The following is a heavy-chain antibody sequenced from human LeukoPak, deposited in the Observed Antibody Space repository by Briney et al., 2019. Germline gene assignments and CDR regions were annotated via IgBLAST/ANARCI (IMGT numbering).Heavy chain of an antibody. CDR3: ARNSVYCSGGSCPPDY. CDR1: GGSISSSSYY. Sequence: SETLSLTCTVSGGSISSSSYYWGWIRQPPGKGLEWIGSIYYSGSTYYNPSLKSRVTISVGTSKNQFSLKLSSVTAADTAVYYCARNSVYCSGGSCPPDYWGQGTLVTVSS. D-gene: IGHD2-15*01. CDR2: IYYSGST. V-gene: IGHV4-39*01. J-gene: IGHJ4*02.